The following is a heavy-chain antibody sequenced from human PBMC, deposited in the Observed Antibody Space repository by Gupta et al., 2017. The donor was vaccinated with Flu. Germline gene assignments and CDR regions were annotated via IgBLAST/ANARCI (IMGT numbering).Heavy chain of an antibody. J-gene: IGHJ4*02. CDR2: ISGSGGST. CDR1: GFTFSRYA. V-gene: IGHV3-23*01. Sequence: EVQMLESGGGLVQPGGSLRLSCAASGFTFSRYAMSWVRQAPGKGLEWVAAISGSGGSTYYADAVKGRFTISRDNSKNTLYLQMNSLRAEDTAVYYCAKGRIAAAGTTSSDYWGQGTLVTVSS. D-gene: IGHD6-13*01. CDR3: AKGRIAAAGTTSSDY.